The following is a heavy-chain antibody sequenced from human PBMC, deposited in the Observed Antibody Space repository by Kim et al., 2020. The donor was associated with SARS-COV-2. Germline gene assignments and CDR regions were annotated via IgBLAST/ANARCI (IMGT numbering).Heavy chain of an antibody. CDR1: GFTFSSYG. CDR3: AKETWIQLWLLPYYGMDV. Sequence: GGSLRLSCAASGFTFSSYGMHWVRQAPGKGLEWVAVISYDGSNKYYADSVKGRFTISRDNSKNTLYLQMNSLRAEDTAVYYCAKETWIQLWLLPYYGMDVWGQGTTVTVSS. D-gene: IGHD5-18*01. J-gene: IGHJ6*02. V-gene: IGHV3-30*18. CDR2: ISYDGSNK.